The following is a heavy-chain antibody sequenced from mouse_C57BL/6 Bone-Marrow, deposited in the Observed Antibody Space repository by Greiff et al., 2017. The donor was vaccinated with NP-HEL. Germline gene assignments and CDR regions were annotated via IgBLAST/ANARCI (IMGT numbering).Heavy chain of an antibody. Sequence: EVQLQQSGAELVKPGASVKLSCTASGFNIKDYYMHWVKQRTEQGLEWIGRIDPEDGETKYVPKFQGKATIPADPSSNTAYLQLSSLTSEDTAVYYCARPPHYYGSSYHYWYFDVWGTGTTVTVSS. CDR1: GFNIKDYY. CDR2: IDPEDGET. D-gene: IGHD1-1*01. V-gene: IGHV14-2*01. CDR3: ARPPHYYGSSYHYWYFDV. J-gene: IGHJ1*03.